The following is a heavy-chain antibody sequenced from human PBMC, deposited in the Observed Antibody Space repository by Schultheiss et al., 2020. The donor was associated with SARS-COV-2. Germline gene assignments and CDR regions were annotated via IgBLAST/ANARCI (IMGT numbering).Heavy chain of an antibody. CDR3: ARGGGHRY. D-gene: IGHD2-15*01. V-gene: IGHV4-61*01. CDR1: GGSVSSGSYY. J-gene: IGHJ4*02. CDR2: INQSGDT. Sequence: SETLSLTCTVSGGSVSSGSYYWSWIRQTPGKGLEWIGEINQSGDTVYNPSLRGRVTISVDPSENQFILKMTSMTAADTALYFCARGGGHRYWGQGTHVTVAS.